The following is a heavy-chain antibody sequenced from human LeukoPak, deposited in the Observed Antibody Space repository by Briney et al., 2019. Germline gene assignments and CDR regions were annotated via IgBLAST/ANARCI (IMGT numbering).Heavy chain of an antibody. V-gene: IGHV1-2*06. CDR2: ISPNSGGT. D-gene: IGHD1-14*01. CDR3: ARVSSPLQYNWFDP. CDR1: GYSFTGYY. J-gene: IGHJ5*02. Sequence: GESLKISCKASGYSFTGYYIHWVRQAPGQGLEWMGRISPNSGGTNYAQKFQGRVTMTRDTSISTAYMGVSRLRSDDTAVYYCARVSSPLQYNWFDPWGQGTLITVSS.